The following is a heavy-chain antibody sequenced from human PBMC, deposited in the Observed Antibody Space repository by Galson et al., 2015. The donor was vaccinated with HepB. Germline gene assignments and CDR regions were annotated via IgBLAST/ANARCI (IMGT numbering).Heavy chain of an antibody. CDR2: MNTNTGKP. CDR3: ARSPLRFLDWLPYYAYYYMDV. D-gene: IGHD3-3*01. V-gene: IGHV7-4-1*02. CDR1: GYTFTDYV. Sequence: SVKVSCKASGYTFTDYVVNWVRQAPGQGLEWMGWMNTNTGKPTYAPGFAGRFVFSLDTSVTTAYLQSSSLETDDTAVYYCARSPLRFLDWLPYYAYYYMDVWGEGTTVTVS. J-gene: IGHJ6*03.